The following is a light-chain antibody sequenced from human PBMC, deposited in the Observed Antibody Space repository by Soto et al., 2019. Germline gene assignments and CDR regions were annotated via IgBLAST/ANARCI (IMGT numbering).Light chain of an antibody. CDR2: DVS. Sequence: QSVLTQPRSVSGSPGQSVTISCTGTSSDVGGYNYVSWYQQHPGKAPKLMIYDVSKRPSGVPDRFSGSKSGNTASLPISGLQAEDEADYYCCSYAGSYTGVFGTGTKVTVL. V-gene: IGLV2-11*01. CDR3: CSYAGSYTGV. CDR1: SSDVGGYNY. J-gene: IGLJ1*01.